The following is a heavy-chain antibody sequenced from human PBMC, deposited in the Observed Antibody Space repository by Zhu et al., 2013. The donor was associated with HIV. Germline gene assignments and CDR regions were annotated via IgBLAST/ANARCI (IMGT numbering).Heavy chain of an antibody. CDR1: GGTFSSYA. CDR2: IIPIFGTA. J-gene: IGHJ6*02. D-gene: IGHD4-4*01. V-gene: IGHV1-69*12. CDR3: ARGRTVTTFYYYYGMDV. Sequence: QVQLVQSGAEVKKPGSSVKVSCKASGGTFSSYAISWVRQAPGQGLEWMGGIIPIFGTANYAQKFQGRVTITADESTSTAYMELSSLRSEDTAVYYCARGRTVTTFYYYYGMDVWGQGTTVTVSS.